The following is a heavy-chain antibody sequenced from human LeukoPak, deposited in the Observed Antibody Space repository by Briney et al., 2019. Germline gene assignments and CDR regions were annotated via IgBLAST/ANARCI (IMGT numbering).Heavy chain of an antibody. V-gene: IGHV4-59*01. J-gene: IGHJ5*02. Sequence: SETLSLTRTVSVGSISSYYWSWIRQPPGRGLEWIGYNYYSGSTNYNPSLKSRVTISVDTCKNLFSLKLSSVTAADTAVYYCARVSSTYYYGSGSYGWFDPWGQGTLVTVSS. CDR1: VGSISSYY. CDR2: NYYSGST. D-gene: IGHD3-10*01. CDR3: ARVSSTYYYGSGSYGWFDP.